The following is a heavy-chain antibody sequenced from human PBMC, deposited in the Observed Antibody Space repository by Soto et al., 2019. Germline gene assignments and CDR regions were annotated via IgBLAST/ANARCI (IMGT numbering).Heavy chain of an antibody. V-gene: IGHV3-21*06. J-gene: IGHJ4*02. CDR2: ISSTTDYI. Sequence: LRLSCAASGFTFTRYSMSWVRQAPGKVLEWVSSISSTTDYIYYGDSMKGRFTISRDNAKNPLYLEMNSLRAEDTAVYYCARESEDLTSNFAYWGQGTLVTVSS. CDR1: GFTFTRYS. CDR3: ARESEDLTSNFAY.